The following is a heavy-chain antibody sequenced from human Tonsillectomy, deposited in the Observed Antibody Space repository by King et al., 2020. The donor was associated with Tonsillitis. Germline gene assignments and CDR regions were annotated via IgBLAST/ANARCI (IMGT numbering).Heavy chain of an antibody. J-gene: IGHJ6*02. CDR3: AREGIWFGEPLDV. CDR1: GGSISSGSYT. D-gene: IGHD3-10*01. CDR2: IYHSGST. V-gene: IGHV4-30-2*01. Sequence: QLQESGSGLVKPSQTLSLTCSVSGGSISSGSYTWGWIRQPPGKALEWIGYIYHSGSTYYNPSLKSRVAISMDRSEHQFSPILRSVTAADTAVYYGAREGIWFGEPLDVWGQGTTVTVSS.